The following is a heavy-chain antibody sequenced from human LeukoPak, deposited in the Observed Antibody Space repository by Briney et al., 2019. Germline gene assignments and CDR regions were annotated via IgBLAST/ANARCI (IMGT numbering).Heavy chain of an antibody. CDR2: IHYSGST. CDR1: GGSINSGDYY. Sequence: SETLSLTCTVSGGSINSGDYYWRWIRQPPGKGLEWIVYIHYSGSTYYNPSLKSRVTISVDTSKNQFSLKLSSVTAADTAVYYCARESRIADPYYYYYGMDVWGQGTTVTVSS. D-gene: IGHD6-13*01. V-gene: IGHV4-30-4*01. CDR3: ARESRIADPYYYYYGMDV. J-gene: IGHJ6*02.